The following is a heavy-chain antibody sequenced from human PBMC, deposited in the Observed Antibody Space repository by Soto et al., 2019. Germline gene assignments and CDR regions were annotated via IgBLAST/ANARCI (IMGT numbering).Heavy chain of an antibody. CDR2: IYHSGST. Sequence: SETLSLTCAVSGGSISSSNWWSWVRQPPGKGLEWIGEIYHSGSTNYNPSLKSRVTISVDKSKNQFSLKLSSVTAADTAVYYCARGPHYYDSSGYYHTLIDYWGQGTLVT. CDR1: GGSISSSNW. V-gene: IGHV4-4*02. D-gene: IGHD3-22*01. J-gene: IGHJ4*02. CDR3: ARGPHYYDSSGYYHTLIDY.